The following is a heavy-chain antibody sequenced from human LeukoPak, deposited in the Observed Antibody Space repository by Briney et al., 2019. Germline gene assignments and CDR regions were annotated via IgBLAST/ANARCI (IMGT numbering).Heavy chain of an antibody. D-gene: IGHD5-12*01. Sequence: GGSLRLSCAASGFTFSSYGMHWVRQAPGKGLEWVAVIWYDGSNKYYADSVKGRFTISRDNSKNTLYLQMNSLRAEDTAVYYCARHPRMVATSYFDYWGQGTLVTVSS. CDR2: IWYDGSNK. CDR1: GFTFSSYG. CDR3: ARHPRMVATSYFDY. V-gene: IGHV3-33*01. J-gene: IGHJ4*02.